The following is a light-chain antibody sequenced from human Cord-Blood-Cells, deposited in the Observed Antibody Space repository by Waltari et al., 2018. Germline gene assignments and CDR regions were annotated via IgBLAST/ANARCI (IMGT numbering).Light chain of an antibody. CDR2: GKN. CDR3: NSRDSSGNHHVV. CDR1: SLRSYY. Sequence: SSELTQDPAVSVALGQTFRITCQGDSLRSYYASWYQQKPGQAPVLVIYGKNNRPSGIPDRFSGSSSGNTASLTITGAQAEDEADYYCNSRDSSGNHHVVFGGGTKLTVL. V-gene: IGLV3-19*01. J-gene: IGLJ2*01.